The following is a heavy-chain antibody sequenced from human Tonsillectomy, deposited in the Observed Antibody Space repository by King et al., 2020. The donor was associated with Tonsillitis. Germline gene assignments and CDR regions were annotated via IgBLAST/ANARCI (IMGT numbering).Heavy chain of an antibody. CDR2: IDPNSGGT. CDR1: GYTFTGSF. Sequence: QLVQSGAEVKKPGASVKVSCKASGYTFTGSFMHWVRQAPGQGLEWMGWIDPNSGGTNYAQKVQGWVTMTRDTSISTAYMELNRLRSDDTAVYYCARESILASATGGYHYMDVWGKGTTVTVSS. V-gene: IGHV1-2*04. CDR3: ARESILASATGGYHYMDV. D-gene: IGHD6-6*01. J-gene: IGHJ6*03.